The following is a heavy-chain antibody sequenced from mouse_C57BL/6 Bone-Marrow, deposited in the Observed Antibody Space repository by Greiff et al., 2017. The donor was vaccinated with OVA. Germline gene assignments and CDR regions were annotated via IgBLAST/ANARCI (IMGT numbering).Heavy chain of an antibody. CDR2: IYPGSGNT. V-gene: IGHV1-76*01. CDR3: ARGYYSNYGFAY. Sequence: QVQLQQSGAELVRPGASVKLSCKASGYTFTDYYINWVKQRPGQGLEWIARIYPGSGNTYYNEKFKGKATLTAEKSSSTAYMQLSSLTSEDSAVYFGARGYYSNYGFAYWGQGTLVTVSA. CDR1: GYTFTDYY. J-gene: IGHJ3*01. D-gene: IGHD2-5*01.